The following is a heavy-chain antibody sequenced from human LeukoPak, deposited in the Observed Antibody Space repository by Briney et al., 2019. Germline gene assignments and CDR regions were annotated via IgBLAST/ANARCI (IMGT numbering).Heavy chain of an antibody. CDR3: ARVPDYDSSGCFDY. Sequence: GGSLGLSCAASGFTFSSYWMHWVRQAPGKGLVWVSRINSDGSSTSYADSVKGRFTISRDNAKNTLYLQMNSLRAEDTAVHYCARVPDYDSSGCFDYWGQGTLVTVSS. D-gene: IGHD3-22*01. CDR1: GFTFSSYW. J-gene: IGHJ4*02. CDR2: INSDGSST. V-gene: IGHV3-74*01.